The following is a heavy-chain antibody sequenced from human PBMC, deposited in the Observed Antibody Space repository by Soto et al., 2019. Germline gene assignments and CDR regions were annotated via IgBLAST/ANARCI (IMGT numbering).Heavy chain of an antibody. CDR3: ARDLIGSGSYHSRLLDNCMDV. CDR2: ISSSSSYT. V-gene: IGHV3-11*05. D-gene: IGHD3-10*01. J-gene: IGHJ6*02. CDR1: GFTFSDYY. Sequence: PGGSLRLSCAASGFTFSDYYMSWIRQAPGKGLEWVSYISSSSSYTNYADSVKGRFTISRDNAKNSLYLQMNSLRAEDTAVFYCARDLIGSGSYHSRLLDNCMDVWGQGTTVTVSS.